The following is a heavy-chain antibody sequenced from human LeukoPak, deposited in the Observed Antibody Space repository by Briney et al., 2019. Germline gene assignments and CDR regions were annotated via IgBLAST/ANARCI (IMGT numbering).Heavy chain of an antibody. V-gene: IGHV3-66*01. J-gene: IGHJ1*01. D-gene: IGHD6-19*01. Sequence: GGSLRLSCAASGFTVSSNYMSWVRQAPGKGLEWVSVIYSGGSTYYAYSVKGRFTISRDNSKNTLYLQMNSLRAEDTAVYYCARDRIAVAGTHFQHWGQGTLVTVSS. CDR3: ARDRIAVAGTHFQH. CDR2: IYSGGST. CDR1: GFTVSSNY.